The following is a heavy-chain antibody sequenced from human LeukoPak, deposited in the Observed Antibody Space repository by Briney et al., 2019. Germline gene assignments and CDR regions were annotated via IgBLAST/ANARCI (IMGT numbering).Heavy chain of an antibody. Sequence: PGGSLRLSCAASGFTFSSYWMSWVRQAPGKGLEWVANIKQDGSEKYYVDSVKGRFTISRDNAKNSLYLQMNSLRAEDTAVYYCAGVGSNSDHWFDPWGQGTLVTVSS. J-gene: IGHJ5*02. CDR2: IKQDGSEK. CDR3: AGVGSNSDHWFDP. V-gene: IGHV3-7*01. CDR1: GFTFSSYW. D-gene: IGHD6-6*01.